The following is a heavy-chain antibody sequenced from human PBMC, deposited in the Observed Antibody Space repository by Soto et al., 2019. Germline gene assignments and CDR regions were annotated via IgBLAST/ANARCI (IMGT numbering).Heavy chain of an antibody. CDR3: AREPGGHYGSGSYYLRYYYGMDV. Sequence: AGGSLRLSCAASGFTFSSYAMHWVRQAPGKGLEWVAVISYDGSNKYYADSVKGRFTISRDNSKNTLYLQMNSLRAEDTAVYYCAREPGGHYGSGSYYLRYYYGMDVWGQGTTVTVSS. V-gene: IGHV3-30-3*01. J-gene: IGHJ6*02. CDR1: GFTFSSYA. D-gene: IGHD3-10*01. CDR2: ISYDGSNK.